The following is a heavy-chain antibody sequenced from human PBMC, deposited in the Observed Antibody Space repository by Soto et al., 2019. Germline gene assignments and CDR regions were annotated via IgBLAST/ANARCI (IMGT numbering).Heavy chain of an antibody. CDR1: GFTFSSYA. Sequence: GGSLRLSCAASGFTFSSYAMSWVRQAPGKGLEWVSAISGSGGSTYYADSVRGRFTISRDNSKNTLYLQMNSLRAEDTAVYYCAKGVMGATEYYFDYWGQGTLVTVSS. J-gene: IGHJ4*02. CDR2: ISGSGGST. V-gene: IGHV3-23*01. D-gene: IGHD1-26*01. CDR3: AKGVMGATEYYFDY.